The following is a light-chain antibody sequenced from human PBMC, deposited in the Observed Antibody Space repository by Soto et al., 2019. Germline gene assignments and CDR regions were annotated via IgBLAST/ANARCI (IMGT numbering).Light chain of an antibody. CDR2: DAS. Sequence: AIQLTQSPSSLSASVADRVTITCRASQGISSALAWYQQKPGKAPKLLIYDASSLESGVPSRFSGSGSGTDFTLTISSLQPEDFATYYCQQFNNYSWTFGQGTKVDIK. CDR1: QGISSA. J-gene: IGKJ1*01. V-gene: IGKV1D-13*01. CDR3: QQFNNYSWT.